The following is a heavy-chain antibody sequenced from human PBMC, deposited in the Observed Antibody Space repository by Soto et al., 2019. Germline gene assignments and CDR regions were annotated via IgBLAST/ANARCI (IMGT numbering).Heavy chain of an antibody. V-gene: IGHV1-69*04. D-gene: IGHD2-2*01. J-gene: IGHJ4*02. Sequence: ASVKVSCKASGCTFSSYTISWVRQAPGQGLEWMGRIIPILGIANYAQKFQGRVTITADNSKNTLYLQMNSLRAEDTAVYYCAKELAVESISFEYWGQGTLVTVSS. CDR1: GCTFSSYT. CDR2: IIPILGIA. CDR3: AKELAVESISFEY.